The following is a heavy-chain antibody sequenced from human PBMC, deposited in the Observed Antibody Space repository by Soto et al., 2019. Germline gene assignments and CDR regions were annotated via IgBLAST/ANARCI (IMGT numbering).Heavy chain of an antibody. CDR3: ARHYSAMGV. CDR2: IYSGNNT. J-gene: IGHJ6*02. CDR1: GFTVSSDS. V-gene: IGHV3-53*02. Sequence: EVQLLETGGDRIQPGGSLRLSCAASGFTVSSDSMTWVRQAPGKGLEWISIIYSGNNTDYADSMKGQFSIYRDTSKNILYLQMNSLRAEDTAEYYCARHYSAMGVWGQGTTVTVSS.